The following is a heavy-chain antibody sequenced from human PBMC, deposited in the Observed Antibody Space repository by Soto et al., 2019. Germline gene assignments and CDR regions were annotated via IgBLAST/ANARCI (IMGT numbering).Heavy chain of an antibody. CDR3: ARTPTPDYYGSGTQDSGWFDP. Sequence: SETLSLTCTVSGGSISSGGYYWSWIRQHPGKGLEWIGYIYYSGSTYYNPSLKSRVTISVDTSKNQFSLKLSSVTAADTAVYYCARTPTPDYYGSGTQDSGWFDPWGQGTLVTVSS. CDR2: IYYSGST. D-gene: IGHD3-10*01. J-gene: IGHJ5*02. V-gene: IGHV4-31*03. CDR1: GGSISSGGYY.